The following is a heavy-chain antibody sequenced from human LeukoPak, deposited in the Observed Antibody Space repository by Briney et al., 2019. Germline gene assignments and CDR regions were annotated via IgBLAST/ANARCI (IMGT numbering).Heavy chain of an antibody. J-gene: IGHJ4*02. D-gene: IGHD6-13*01. CDR2: IYSGGST. CDR3: ARDLGIAVAGAFDY. CDR1: GFTVSSNY. V-gene: IGHV3-66*02. Sequence: GGSLRLSCAASGFTVSSNYMSWVRQAPGKGLEWVSVIYSGGSTYYADSVKDRFIISSDNSKNTLYLQMNSLRAEDTAVYYCARDLGIAVAGAFDYWGQGTLVTVSS.